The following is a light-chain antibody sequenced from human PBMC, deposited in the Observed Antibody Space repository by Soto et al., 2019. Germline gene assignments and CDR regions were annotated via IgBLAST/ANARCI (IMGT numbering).Light chain of an antibody. CDR3: QQYYSTPWT. V-gene: IGKV4-1*01. CDR2: WAS. J-gene: IGKJ1*01. CDR1: QRVLYSSNNKNY. Sequence: DRVQSQLRESLGVSLGEWVTINCKARQRVLYSSNNKNYLAWYQQKPGQPPKLLIYWASTRESGVPDRFSGSGSGTDVTLTISSLQAEDVAVYYCQQYYSTPWTFGQGTKVDIK.